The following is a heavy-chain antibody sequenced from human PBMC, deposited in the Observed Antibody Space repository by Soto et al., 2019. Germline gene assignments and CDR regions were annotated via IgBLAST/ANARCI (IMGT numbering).Heavy chain of an antibody. J-gene: IGHJ4*02. Sequence: QVQLVESGGGLVKPGGSLRLSCAASGFTFSDYYMSWIRQAPGKGLEWVSYISSSGDTDYADSVKGRFTISRDNAKNSLSLQMNSLRAEDTAVYYCARYCTLTGVNCYSAYWGQGTLVTVSS. CDR2: ISSSGDT. CDR3: ARYCTLTGVNCYSAY. CDR1: GFTFSDYY. V-gene: IGHV3-11*01. D-gene: IGHD2-21*02.